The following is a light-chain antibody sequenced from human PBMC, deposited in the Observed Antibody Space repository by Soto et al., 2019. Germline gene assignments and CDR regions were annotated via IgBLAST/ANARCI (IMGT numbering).Light chain of an antibody. V-gene: IGLV2-23*01. CDR2: EGH. CDR1: TGFVGCFSL. Sequence: QSALAQPASVSGSPGQSITISRTGTTGFVGCFSLVSWYQQHPGKAPKVMISEGHRRPSGVADRFSGSTSVISASLTISGLQADDEADYYCCLYIGATTYVFGTGTKVTVL. J-gene: IGLJ1*01. CDR3: CLYIGATTYV.